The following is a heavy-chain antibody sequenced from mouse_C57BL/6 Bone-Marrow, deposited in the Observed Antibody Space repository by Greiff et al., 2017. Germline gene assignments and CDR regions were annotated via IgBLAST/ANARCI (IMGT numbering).Heavy chain of an antibody. Sequence: VQLQQSGAELAKPGASVKLSCKASGYTFTSYWMHWVKQRPGQGLEWIGYINPSSGYTKYNQKFKDKATLTADTSSSTAYMQLSSLTYEDSAVYYCARRRDYYGSNGDYWGQGTTLTVSS. J-gene: IGHJ2*01. CDR3: ARRRDYYGSNGDY. D-gene: IGHD1-1*01. CDR1: GYTFTSYW. CDR2: INPSSGYT. V-gene: IGHV1-7*01.